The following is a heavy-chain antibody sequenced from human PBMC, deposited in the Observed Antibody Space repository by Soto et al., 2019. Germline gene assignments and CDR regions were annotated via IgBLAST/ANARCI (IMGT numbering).Heavy chain of an antibody. V-gene: IGHV1-3*01. CDR3: ARDVAVAADFDY. J-gene: IGHJ4*02. CDR1: GYTFTGYA. Sequence: GASVKVSCKASGYTFTGYAMHWVRQAPGQRLEWMGWINAGNGNTKYSQKFQGRVTITRDTSASTAYMELSSLRSEDTAVYYCARDVAVAADFDYWGQGTLVTV. D-gene: IGHD6-19*01. CDR2: INAGNGNT.